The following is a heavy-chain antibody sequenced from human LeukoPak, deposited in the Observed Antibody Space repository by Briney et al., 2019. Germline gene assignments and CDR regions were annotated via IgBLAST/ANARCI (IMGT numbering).Heavy chain of an antibody. CDR2: MNPNSGNT. V-gene: IGHV1-8*01. D-gene: IGHD2-2*01. CDR1: GYTFTSYD. CDR3: ARGDCSSTSCPIWG. J-gene: IGHJ4*02. Sequence: EASVKVSCKASGYTFTSYDINWVRQATGQGLEWMGWMNPNSGNTGYAQKFQGRVTITADESTSTAYVELSSLRSEDTAVYYCARGDCSSTSCPIWGWGQGTLVTVSS.